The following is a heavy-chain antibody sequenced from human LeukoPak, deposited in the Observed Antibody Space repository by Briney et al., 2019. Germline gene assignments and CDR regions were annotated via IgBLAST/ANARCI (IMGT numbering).Heavy chain of an antibody. J-gene: IGHJ4*02. Sequence: PSETLSLTCTVSGASISSGSYYWSWIRQPAGKGLEWIGRIYTSGSTNYNPSLKSRVTISVDTSKNQFSLKLSSVTAADTAVYYCARAGPLAANFDYWGQGTLVTVSS. V-gene: IGHV4-61*02. CDR1: GASISSGSYY. CDR2: IYTSGST. CDR3: ARAGPLAANFDY. D-gene: IGHD6-6*01.